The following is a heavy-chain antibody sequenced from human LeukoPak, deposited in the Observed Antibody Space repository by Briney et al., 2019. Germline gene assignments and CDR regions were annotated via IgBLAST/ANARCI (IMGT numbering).Heavy chain of an antibody. D-gene: IGHD3-22*01. CDR1: GYKFTTDY. V-gene: IGHV5-51*01. J-gene: IGHJ3*02. Sequence: GESLKISCEASGYKFTTDYIGWVRQMPGKGLEWMGIIYPDDSETNYSPSFKGQVTMSVDKSITTAFLQWSSLKASDTAMYYCARQAYGSRFDAFDIWGQGTMVTVSS. CDR3: ARQAYGSRFDAFDI. CDR2: IYPDDSET.